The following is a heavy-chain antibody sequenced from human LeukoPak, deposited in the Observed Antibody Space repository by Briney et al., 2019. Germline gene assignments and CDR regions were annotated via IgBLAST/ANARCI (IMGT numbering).Heavy chain of an antibody. V-gene: IGHV1-69*05. Sequence: SVKVSCKASGGTFSSYAISWVRQAPGQGLEWMGGIIPIFGTANYAQKFQGRVTITTDESTSTAYMELSSLRSEDTAVYYCASPPEGLRFLEGPHFQHWGQGTLVAVSS. CDR1: GGTFSSYA. J-gene: IGHJ1*01. CDR3: ASPPEGLRFLEGPHFQH. CDR2: IIPIFGTA. D-gene: IGHD3-3*01.